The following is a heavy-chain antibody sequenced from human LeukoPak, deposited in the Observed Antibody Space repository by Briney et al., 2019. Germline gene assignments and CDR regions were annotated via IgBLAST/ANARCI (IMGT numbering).Heavy chain of an antibody. J-gene: IGHJ4*02. Sequence: GGSLRLSCTASKFTFSHYGMQWVRQAPGKGLEWVAVISSDGSIKVYADSVKGRFTLSRDNSINTVDLQMNSLRAEGTAVYYCVKEYHSRGFGAYFDYWGQGTLVTVSS. V-gene: IGHV3-30*18. CDR2: ISSDGSIK. D-gene: IGHD3-3*01. CDR3: VKEYHSRGFGAYFDY. CDR1: KFTFSHYG.